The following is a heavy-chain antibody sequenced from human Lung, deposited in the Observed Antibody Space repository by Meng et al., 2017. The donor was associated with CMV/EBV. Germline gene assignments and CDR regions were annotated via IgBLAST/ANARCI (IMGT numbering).Heavy chain of an antibody. CDR2: IHYSGTS. Sequence: SXTXSLXCSVSGGSISRSRYYXGWVRQPPGKGLEWIGSIHYSGTSYYNPSLRSQLTMSVDAYRNQFSLKLTSVTAADTAVYYCARGLRDTGDSPVSLSVRLESSYYFASWXQGPLVTVSS. V-gene: IGHV4-39*07. J-gene: IGHJ4*02. D-gene: IGHD2-21*01. CDR1: GGSISRSRYY. CDR3: ARGLRDTGDSPVSLSVRLESSYYFAS.